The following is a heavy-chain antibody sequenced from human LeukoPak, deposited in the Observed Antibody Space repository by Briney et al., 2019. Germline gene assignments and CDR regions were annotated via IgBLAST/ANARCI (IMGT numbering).Heavy chain of an antibody. V-gene: IGHV5-51*01. J-gene: IGHJ3*02. Sequence: GESLKISCKGSGYSFTNYWIGWVRQMPGKGLEWMGIIYPGDSDTRYSPSFQGQVTISADKSISTAYLQWSSLKASDTAMYYCARVKRITMIVGDAFDIWGQGTMVTVSS. CDR1: GYSFTNYW. D-gene: IGHD3-22*01. CDR2: IYPGDSDT. CDR3: ARVKRITMIVGDAFDI.